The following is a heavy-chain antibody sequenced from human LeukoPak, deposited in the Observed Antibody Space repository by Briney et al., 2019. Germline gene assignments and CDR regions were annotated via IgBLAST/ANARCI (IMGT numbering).Heavy chain of an antibody. J-gene: IGHJ4*02. Sequence: GGSLRLSCAASGFTFSSYAMSWVRQAPGKRLEWVSAISGSGGSTHYADSVKGRFTVSRDNSKNTLYLQMNSLRAEDTAVYYCAKDLGPKISGICQMWGQGTLVTVSS. CDR3: AKDLGPKISGICQM. V-gene: IGHV3-23*01. CDR1: GFTFSSYA. D-gene: IGHD3-10*01. CDR2: ISGSGGST.